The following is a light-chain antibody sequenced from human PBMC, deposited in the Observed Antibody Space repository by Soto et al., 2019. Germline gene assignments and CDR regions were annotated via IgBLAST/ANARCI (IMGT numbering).Light chain of an antibody. Sequence: QSVLTQPASVSGSPGQSLTISCTGTSSDVGDYDYVSWYQQHPGKAPKLMIYEVSDRPSGVSNRFSGSKSGNTASLTISGLQAEDEADYYCSSYAGSSNVFGTGTKVTVL. V-gene: IGLV2-14*01. CDR1: SSDVGDYDY. CDR3: SSYAGSSNV. J-gene: IGLJ1*01. CDR2: EVS.